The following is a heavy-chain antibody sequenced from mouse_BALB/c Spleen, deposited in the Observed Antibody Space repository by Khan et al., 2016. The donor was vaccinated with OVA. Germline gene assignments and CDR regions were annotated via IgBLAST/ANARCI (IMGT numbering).Heavy chain of an antibody. CDR3: ARIYRSDFDY. Sequence: VQLQQSGPELVKPGASVKISCKASGYSFTGYFMNWVMQSHGKSLEWIGRIHPHIGETFYNQKFKGKATLTVDESSSTAHMELRSLASEDSAVYYCARIYRSDFDYWGQGTTLTVSS. CDR1: GYSFTGYF. J-gene: IGHJ2*01. CDR2: IHPHIGET. V-gene: IGHV1-20*02. D-gene: IGHD1-1*01.